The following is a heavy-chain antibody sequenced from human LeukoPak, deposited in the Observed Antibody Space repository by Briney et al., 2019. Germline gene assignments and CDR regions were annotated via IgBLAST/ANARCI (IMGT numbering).Heavy chain of an antibody. CDR2: IWYDGSNK. Sequence: PGGSLRLSCVVSGFSFSSYGMRWVRQVPGKGLEWVAIIWYDGSNKYYGDSVKGRFTISRDQSKNTLYLEMNSLRVEDTAVYYCARNHGSYGMDVWGQGTTVTVSS. J-gene: IGHJ6*02. CDR3: ARNHGSYGMDV. V-gene: IGHV3-33*01. CDR1: GFSFSSYG.